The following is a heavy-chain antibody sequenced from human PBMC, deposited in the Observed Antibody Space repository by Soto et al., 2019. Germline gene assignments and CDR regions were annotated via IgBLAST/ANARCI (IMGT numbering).Heavy chain of an antibody. Sequence: SETLSLTCSVSNYSINSGFFWGWIRQPPGKGLEWIGSIFHTGDTYYNPSLKSRITMSVDTSRNQFSLKLTSLTAADTAVYYCARDTNSLDPWGQGTLVTVSS. CDR2: IFHTGDT. CDR1: NYSINSGFF. V-gene: IGHV4-38-2*02. J-gene: IGHJ5*02. D-gene: IGHD3-16*01. CDR3: ARDTNSLDP.